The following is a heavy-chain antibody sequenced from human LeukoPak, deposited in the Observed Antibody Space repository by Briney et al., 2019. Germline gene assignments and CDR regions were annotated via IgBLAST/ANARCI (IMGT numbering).Heavy chain of an antibody. J-gene: IGHJ4*02. D-gene: IGHD4/OR15-4a*01. CDR2: IYSDNT. V-gene: IGHV3-53*01. Sequence: GGSLRLSCTGSGFTVISNSMSWVRQAPGKGVEWVSFIYSDNTHYSDSVKGRFTISRDNSKNTLYLQMNSLRAEDTAVYYCARRAGAYSHPYDYWGQGTLVTVSS. CDR3: ARRAGAYSHPYDY. CDR1: GFTVISNS.